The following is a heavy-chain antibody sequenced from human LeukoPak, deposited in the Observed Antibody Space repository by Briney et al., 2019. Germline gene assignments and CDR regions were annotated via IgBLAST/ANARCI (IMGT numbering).Heavy chain of an antibody. CDR1: GFTFSTFW. J-gene: IGHJ6*04. Sequence: GGSLRLSCATSGFTFSTFWMHWVRQAPGKGLVWVSRINHDGSSTNYADSVKGRFTISRDNAKNSLYLQMNSLRAEDTAVYYCAELGITMIGGVWGKGTTVTISS. V-gene: IGHV3-74*01. CDR3: AELGITMIGGV. CDR2: INHDGSST. D-gene: IGHD3-10*02.